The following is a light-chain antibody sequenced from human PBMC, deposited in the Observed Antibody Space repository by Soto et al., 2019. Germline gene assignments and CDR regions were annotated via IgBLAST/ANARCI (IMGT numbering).Light chain of an antibody. CDR1: SSDVGGYNY. V-gene: IGLV2-8*01. Sequence: ALTQPPSASGSPGQSVTISCTGTSSDVGGYNYVSWYQQNPGKAPQLIIYEVSKRPSGVPDRFSGSKSGNTASLTVSGLQAEDEADYYCSSYAATNIYVFGSGTRGTV. J-gene: IGLJ1*01. CDR2: EVS. CDR3: SSYAATNIYV.